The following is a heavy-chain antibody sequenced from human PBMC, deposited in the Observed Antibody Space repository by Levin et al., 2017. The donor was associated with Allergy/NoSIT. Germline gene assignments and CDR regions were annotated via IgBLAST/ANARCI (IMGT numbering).Heavy chain of an antibody. CDR2: ISSNGGST. V-gene: IGHV3-64D*06. Sequence: GESLKISCSASGFTFSSYAMHWVRQAPGKGLEYVSAISSNGGSTYYADSVKGRFTISRDNSKNTLYLQMSSLRAEDTAVYYCVKDEPGYCSGGSCYGDDAFDIWGQGTMVTVSS. D-gene: IGHD2-15*01. CDR3: VKDEPGYCSGGSCYGDDAFDI. CDR1: GFTFSSYA. J-gene: IGHJ3*02.